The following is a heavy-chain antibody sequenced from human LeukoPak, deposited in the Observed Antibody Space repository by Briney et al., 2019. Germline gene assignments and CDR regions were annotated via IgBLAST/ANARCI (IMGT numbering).Heavy chain of an antibody. CDR2: INPNGGST. Sequence: GASVKVSCKASGHTFTSYYLHWVRQAPGQGLEWMGIINPNGGSTSNAQKFQGRVTMTRDTSTSTVYMELSRLRSEDTAVYYCARVRYYDNGGYSHFDYWGQGTLVTVSS. D-gene: IGHD3-22*01. J-gene: IGHJ4*02. V-gene: IGHV1-46*01. CDR3: ARVRYYDNGGYSHFDY. CDR1: GHTFTSYY.